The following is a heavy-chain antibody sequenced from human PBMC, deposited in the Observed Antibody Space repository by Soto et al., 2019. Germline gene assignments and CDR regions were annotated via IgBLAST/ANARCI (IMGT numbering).Heavy chain of an antibody. CDR3: AREKITGLFDY. V-gene: IGHV4-34*01. Sequence: SETLSLTCAVYAGSFSGYYWTWIRQPPGTGLEWIGEINHSGSTNYNPSLKSRVTISVDTSKNQFSLKLTSVTAADTAVYYCAREKITGLFDYWGQGTLVTVSS. CDR2: INHSGST. CDR1: AGSFSGYY. J-gene: IGHJ4*02. D-gene: IGHD2-8*02.